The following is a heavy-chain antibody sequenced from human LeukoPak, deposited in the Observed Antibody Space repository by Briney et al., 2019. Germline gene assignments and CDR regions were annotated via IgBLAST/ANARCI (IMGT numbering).Heavy chain of an antibody. CDR2: INPDGSQK. CDR3: AAWTDRGYNF. CDR1: GFSFIGSW. Sequence: GESLRLSCAASGFSFIGSWMNWVRQAPGKGLEWVANINPDGSQKRFVDSVMGRFTVSRDNAKNSLYLQMNSLRSEDTAVFYCAAWTDRGYNFWGQGTLVTVSS. V-gene: IGHV3-7*01. J-gene: IGHJ4*02. D-gene: IGHD5-24*01.